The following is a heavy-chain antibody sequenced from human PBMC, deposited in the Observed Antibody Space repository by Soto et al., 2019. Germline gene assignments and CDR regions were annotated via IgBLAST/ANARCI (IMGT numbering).Heavy chain of an antibody. Sequence: TSETLSLTCTVSGGSLSSLYWSWIRQPPGKGLEWVGYIYYNGNTDYNPSLKSRVTISVDTSKNQFSLKLSSVTAADTAVYYCARVRGFWAKQYYYYYGMDVWGQGTTVTVSS. CDR3: ARVRGFWAKQYYYYYGMDV. D-gene: IGHD3-3*01. J-gene: IGHJ6*02. CDR1: GGSLSSLY. CDR2: IYYNGNT. V-gene: IGHV4-59*11.